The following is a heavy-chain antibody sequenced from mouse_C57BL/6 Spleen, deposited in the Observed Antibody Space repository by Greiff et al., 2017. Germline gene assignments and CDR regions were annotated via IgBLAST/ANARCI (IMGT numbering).Heavy chain of an antibody. CDR3: ARNNWDVKGYAMDY. J-gene: IGHJ4*01. CDR2: IWTGGGT. CDR1: GFSLTSYA. D-gene: IGHD4-1*02. V-gene: IGHV2-9-1*01. Sequence: VQLVESGPGLVAPSQSLSITCTVSGFSLTSYAISWVRQPPGKGLEWLGVIWTGGGTNYNSALKSRLSISKDNSKSQVFLKMNSLQTDDTARYYGARNNWDVKGYAMDYWGQGTSVTVSS.